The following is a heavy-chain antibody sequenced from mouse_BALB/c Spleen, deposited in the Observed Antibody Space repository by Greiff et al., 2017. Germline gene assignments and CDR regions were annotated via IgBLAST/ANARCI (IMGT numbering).Heavy chain of an antibody. CDR2: ISSGGSYT. CDR3: ARGVDFFFDY. D-gene: IGHD1-1*01. Sequence: DVQLVESGGDLVKPGGSLKLSCAASGFTFSSYGMSWVRQTPDKRLEWVATISSGGSYTYYPDSVKGRFTISRDNAKNTLYLQMSSLKSEDTAMYYCARGVDFFFDYWGQGTTLTVSS. CDR1: GFTFSSYG. V-gene: IGHV5-6*01. J-gene: IGHJ2*01.